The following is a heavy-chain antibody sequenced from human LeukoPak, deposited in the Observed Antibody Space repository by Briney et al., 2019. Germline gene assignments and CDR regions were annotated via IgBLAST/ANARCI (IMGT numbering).Heavy chain of an antibody. CDR1: GFTFNSYW. D-gene: IGHD5-18*01. CDR2: IKQDGSEE. CDR3: AKSGIQSWLVWFDP. Sequence: GGSLRLSCAASGFTFNSYWMSWVRQAPGKGLEWVASIKQDGSEEYYVESVKGRFTISRDNAKKSLYLQMNSLRAEDTAVYYCAKSGIQSWLVWFDPWGQGSLVTVSS. J-gene: IGHJ5*02. V-gene: IGHV3-7*01.